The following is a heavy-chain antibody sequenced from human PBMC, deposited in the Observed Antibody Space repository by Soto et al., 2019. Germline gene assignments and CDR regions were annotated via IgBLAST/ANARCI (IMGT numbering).Heavy chain of an antibody. CDR2: IYYSGST. Sequence: QVQLQESGPGLVKPSETLSLTCTVSGGSISSYYWSWIRQPPGKGLEWIGYIYYSGSTNYNPTLKSRVTISVDTSKNQFSLKLSSVTTADTAVYYCARGRRDSSGWSNFDYWGQGTLVTVSS. D-gene: IGHD6-19*01. J-gene: IGHJ4*02. V-gene: IGHV4-59*01. CDR1: GGSISSYY. CDR3: ARGRRDSSGWSNFDY.